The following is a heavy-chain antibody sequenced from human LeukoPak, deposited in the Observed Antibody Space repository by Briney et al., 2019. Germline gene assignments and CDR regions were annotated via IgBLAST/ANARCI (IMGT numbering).Heavy chain of an antibody. J-gene: IGHJ4*02. CDR2: IKSKTDGGTT. V-gene: IGHV3-15*01. CDR1: GFAFSNAW. D-gene: IGHD5-12*01. CDR3: TTGGYGGQFDY. Sequence: NAGGSLRLSCAASGFAFSNAWMSWVRQAPGKGLEWVGRIKSKTDGGTTDYAAPVKGRFTISRDDSKNTLYLQMNSLKTGDTAVYYCTTGGYGGQFDYWGQGTLVTVSS.